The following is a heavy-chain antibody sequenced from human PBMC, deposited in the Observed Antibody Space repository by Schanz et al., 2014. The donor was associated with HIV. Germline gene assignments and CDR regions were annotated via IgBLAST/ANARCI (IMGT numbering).Heavy chain of an antibody. CDR3: ARASYSGTYYTWFDP. D-gene: IGHD1-26*01. V-gene: IGHV1-2*02. Sequence: QVQLVQSGAEVKKPGASVKVSCKASGYTFTGYYMHWVRQAPGQGLEWMGGINPNSGGTNYAQKFQGRVTLTRDTSITTAYMELTSLRPEDTAIYYCARASYSGTYYTWFDPWGQGTLVTVSS. J-gene: IGHJ5*02. CDR2: INPNSGGT. CDR1: GYTFTGYY.